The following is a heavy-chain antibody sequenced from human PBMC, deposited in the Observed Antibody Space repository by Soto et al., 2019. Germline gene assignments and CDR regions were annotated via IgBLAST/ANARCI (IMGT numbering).Heavy chain of an antibody. V-gene: IGHV5-51*01. D-gene: IGHD6-6*01. CDR1: GGSLTSYW. CDR2: IYPGDSDP. CDR3: ARQGSIANPRNWLDL. Sequence: EPLNISCNASGGSLTSYWIAWVRQVRGKGLEWMGIIYPGDSDPRYSLSFQGQDTITADKSISTAYMQWSSLTASDTAIFYCARQGSIANPRNWLDLWGQGTLVTVSS. J-gene: IGHJ5*02.